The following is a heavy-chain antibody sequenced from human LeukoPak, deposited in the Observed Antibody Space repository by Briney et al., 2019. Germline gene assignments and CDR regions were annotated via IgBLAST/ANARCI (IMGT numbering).Heavy chain of an antibody. CDR1: GFTYSTYW. Sequence: GGSLRLSCAASGFTYSTYWMHWVRQAPGKGLVWVARIKGDGSSTIYADSVKGRFTISRDNSKNTLYLQTSSLRAEDTAVYYCARASTTVPNLLDHWGRGTLVTVSS. D-gene: IGHD4-17*01. J-gene: IGHJ4*02. CDR3: ARASTTVPNLLDH. CDR2: IKGDGSST. V-gene: IGHV3-74*01.